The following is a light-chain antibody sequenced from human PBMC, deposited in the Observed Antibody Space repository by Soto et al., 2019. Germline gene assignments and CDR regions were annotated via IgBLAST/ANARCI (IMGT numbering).Light chain of an antibody. Sequence: QSALTRPPSASATPGQRVTISCSGSNSNIGGKTVTWYQQIPGQAPKVVIHSDDQRPSGVPDRFSGSKSGTSASLAISAVQSEDEADYFCASWDDSLTVVFGGGTKVTVL. CDR2: SDD. CDR3: ASWDDSLTVV. J-gene: IGLJ2*01. V-gene: IGLV1-44*01. CDR1: NSNIGGKT.